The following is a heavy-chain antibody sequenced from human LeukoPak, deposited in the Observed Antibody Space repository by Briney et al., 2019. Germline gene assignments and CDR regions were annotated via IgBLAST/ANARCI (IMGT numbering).Heavy chain of an antibody. V-gene: IGHV3-23*01. D-gene: IGHD3-9*01. J-gene: IGHJ3*02. CDR1: GFTFSTFG. CDR2: ISASGGST. Sequence: GGSLILSCAASGFTFSTFGMSWVRQAPGKGLEWVSIISASGGSTYYADSVKGRFTISRDNSKNTLYLQMNSLRAEDTAVYYCASRQYDILTGYDGALDIWGQGTMVTVSS. CDR3: ASRQYDILTGYDGALDI.